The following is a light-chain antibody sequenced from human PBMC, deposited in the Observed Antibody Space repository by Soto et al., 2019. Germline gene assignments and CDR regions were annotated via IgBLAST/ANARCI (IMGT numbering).Light chain of an antibody. Sequence: EIVLTQSPGTLSVSPGERATLSCRASQSITSSYLTWYQQKPGQAPRLLIYGASSRATDIPDRFSGSGSGTDFTLTISRLEPEDFAVYYCQLYDSSSYTFGQGTKLEIK. V-gene: IGKV3-20*01. CDR2: GAS. CDR3: QLYDSSSYT. CDR1: QSITSSY. J-gene: IGKJ2*01.